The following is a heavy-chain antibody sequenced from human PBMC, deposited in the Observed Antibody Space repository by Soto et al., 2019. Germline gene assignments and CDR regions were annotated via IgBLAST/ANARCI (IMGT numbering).Heavy chain of an antibody. D-gene: IGHD1-26*01. CDR3: ARAGYSGSYGDYHGMDV. J-gene: IGHJ6*02. CDR1: GGSISSGGYS. V-gene: IGHV4-61*08. CDR2: IYYSGST. Sequence: SETLSLTCAVSGGSISSGGYSWSWIRQPPGKGLEWIGYIYYSGSTNYNPSLKSRVTISVDTSKNQFSLKLSSVTAADTAVYYCARAGYSGSYGDYHGMDVWGQGTTVTVSS.